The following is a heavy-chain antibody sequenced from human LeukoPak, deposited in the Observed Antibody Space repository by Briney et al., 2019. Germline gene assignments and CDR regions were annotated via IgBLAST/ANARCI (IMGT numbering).Heavy chain of an antibody. CDR2: IGTAGDT. D-gene: IGHD3-22*01. J-gene: IGHJ4*02. CDR3: ARAKREYYYDSSGYYPYYFDY. CDR1: GFTFSSYD. V-gene: IGHV3-13*01. Sequence: GVSLRLSCAASGFTFSSYDMHWVRQATGKGLEWVSAIGTAGDTYYPGSVKGRFTISRENAKNSLYLQMNSLRAGDTAVYYCARAKREYYYDSSGYYPYYFDYWGQGTLVTVSS.